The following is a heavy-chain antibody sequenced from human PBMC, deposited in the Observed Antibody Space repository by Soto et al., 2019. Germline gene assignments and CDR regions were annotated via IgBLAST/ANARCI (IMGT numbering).Heavy chain of an antibody. D-gene: IGHD1-7*01. CDR2: IYHSGST. CDR3: ARDRDNWNYVDKSRFDS. J-gene: IGHJ5*01. V-gene: IGHV4-39*07. CDR1: GGSISSSSYY. Sequence: PSETLSLTCTVSGGSISSSSYYWGWIRQPPGKGLEWIGSIYHSGSTYYNPSLKSRVTISVDTSKNQFSLKLSSVTAADTAVYYCARDRDNWNYVDKSRFDSWGQGILVTVS.